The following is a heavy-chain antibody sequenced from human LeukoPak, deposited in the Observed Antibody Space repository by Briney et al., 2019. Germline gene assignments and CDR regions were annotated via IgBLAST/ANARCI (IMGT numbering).Heavy chain of an antibody. CDR3: ARGKWLGSYYFDL. CDR2: ISGSGGFTT. V-gene: IGHV3-23*01. J-gene: IGHJ2*01. Sequence: PGGSLRLSCAASGFTFSSYAMSWVRQAPGKGLEWVSAISGSGGFTTYYAGSVKGRFTISRDNSKNTLNLQMDSLRADDTAVFYCARGKWLGSYYFDLWGRGTLVTVSS. CDR1: GFTFSSYA. D-gene: IGHD6-19*01.